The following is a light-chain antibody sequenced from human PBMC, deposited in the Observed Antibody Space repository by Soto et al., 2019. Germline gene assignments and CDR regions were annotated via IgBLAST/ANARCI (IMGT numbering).Light chain of an antibody. J-gene: IGKJ1*01. CDR1: QSVNSN. CDR3: QPYNHWAVT. Sequence: EIVMTQSPATRSVSPLEVASLSFMASQSVNSNLAWYQQKPVQAPRLLIEGASHRANCFPARFNGRGSGTEFTLNLSRPQSEGFAGYYLQPYNHWAVTFGQGNKVGFK. CDR2: GAS. V-gene: IGKV3-15*01.